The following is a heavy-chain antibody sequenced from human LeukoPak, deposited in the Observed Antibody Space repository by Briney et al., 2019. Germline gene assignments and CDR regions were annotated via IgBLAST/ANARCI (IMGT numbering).Heavy chain of an antibody. CDR2: ISGSGGST. Sequence: GGSLRLSCAASGFTFSSYGMSWVRQAPGKGLEWVSAISGSGGSTYYADSVKGRFTISRDNSKNTLYLQMNSLRAEDTAVYYCARVGLGDSKRYAGDWGQGTLVTVSS. CDR1: GFTFSSYG. V-gene: IGHV3-23*01. D-gene: IGHD3-16*01. J-gene: IGHJ4*02. CDR3: ARVGLGDSKRYAGD.